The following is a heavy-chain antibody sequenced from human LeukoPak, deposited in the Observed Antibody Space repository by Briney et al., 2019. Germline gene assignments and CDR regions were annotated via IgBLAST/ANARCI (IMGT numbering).Heavy chain of an antibody. D-gene: IGHD1-26*01. Sequence: SETLSLTCTASGGSIRGSSDYWGWIRQSPGKGLEWIGSVYYSGSTYYNPSLKSRVSISVDTSKNQFHLRLTSVTAADTAVYYCARNESVLGTTGLNDFFDDWGQGTLVTASS. CDR1: GGSIRGSSDY. V-gene: IGHV4-39*01. CDR2: VYYSGST. CDR3: ARNESVLGTTGLNDFFDD. J-gene: IGHJ4*02.